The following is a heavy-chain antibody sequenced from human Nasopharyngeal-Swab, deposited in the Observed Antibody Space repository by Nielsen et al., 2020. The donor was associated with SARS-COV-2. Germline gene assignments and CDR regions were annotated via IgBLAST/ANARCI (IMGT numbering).Heavy chain of an antibody. CDR1: GYTFTNYA. Sequence: ASVKVSCKASGYTFTNYALNWVRQAPGQGPEYIGWISTKTGAPTYAQAFTGRFVISLDTSVYTTYLQISSLKADDTAVYYCARENQEYANIWIDYWGQGTQVTVSS. CDR3: ARENQEYANIWIDY. CDR2: ISTKTGAP. D-gene: IGHD1-1*01. J-gene: IGHJ4*02. V-gene: IGHV7-4-1*02.